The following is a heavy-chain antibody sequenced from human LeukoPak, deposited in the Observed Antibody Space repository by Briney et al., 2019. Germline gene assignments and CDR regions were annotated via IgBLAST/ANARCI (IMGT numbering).Heavy chain of an antibody. CDR2: IYSGGST. V-gene: IGHV3-53*01. D-gene: IGHD6-19*01. J-gene: IGHJ4*02. CDR1: GFTVSSNY. CDR3: ARVLAVAGGADY. Sequence: GGSLRLSCAASGFTVSSNYMSWVRQAPGKGLEWVSVIYSGGSTYYADSVKGRFTISRDNSKNTLYLQMNSLRAEDTAVYYCARVLAVAGGADYWGQGTLVTVSS.